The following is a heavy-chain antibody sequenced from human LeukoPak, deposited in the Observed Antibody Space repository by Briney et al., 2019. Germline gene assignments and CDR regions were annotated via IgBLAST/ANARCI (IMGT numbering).Heavy chain of an antibody. J-gene: IGHJ6*02. Sequence: GASVKVSSKASGGTFSSYAISWVRQAPGQGLEWMGGIIPIFGTANYAQKFQGRVTITADESTSTAYMELSSLRSEDTAVYYCASSTVTLYYYGMDVWGQGTTVTVSS. CDR1: GGTFSSYA. V-gene: IGHV1-69*13. CDR3: ASSTVTLYYYGMDV. D-gene: IGHD4-11*01. CDR2: IIPIFGTA.